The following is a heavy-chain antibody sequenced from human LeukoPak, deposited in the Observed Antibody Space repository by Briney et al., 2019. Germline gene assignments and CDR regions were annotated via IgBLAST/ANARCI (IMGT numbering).Heavy chain of an antibody. D-gene: IGHD3-22*01. J-gene: IGHJ4*02. Sequence: SVKVSCKASGGTFSSYAISWVRQAPGQGLEWMGGIIPIFGTANYAQKFQGRVTITTDESTSTAYMELSSLRSEDTAVYYCARTYYYGSSGYSVFGFDYRGQGTLVTVSS. CDR1: GGTFSSYA. CDR3: ARTYYYGSSGYSVFGFDY. V-gene: IGHV1-69*05. CDR2: IIPIFGTA.